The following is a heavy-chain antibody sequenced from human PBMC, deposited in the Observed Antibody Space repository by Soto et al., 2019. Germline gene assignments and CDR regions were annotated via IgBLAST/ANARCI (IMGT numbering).Heavy chain of an antibody. CDR1: GYTSRSYC. CDR3: ATKDDHKDDQPYYYGMDI. Sequence: ASVKVSCKAIGYTSRSYCINWVREAPGEGLEWMGWISVFNGDTKYAQKFQGRVAITKDPGTSTAHMELRSLRSDDAAVYFCATKDDHKDDQPYYYGMDIWGQGTTVTVSS. J-gene: IGHJ6*02. V-gene: IGHV1-18*01. CDR2: ISVFNGDT. D-gene: IGHD3-16*01.